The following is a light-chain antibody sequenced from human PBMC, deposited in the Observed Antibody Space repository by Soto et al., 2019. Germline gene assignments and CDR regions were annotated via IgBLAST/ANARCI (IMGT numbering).Light chain of an antibody. J-gene: IGKJ3*01. Sequence: DIQMTQSPSSLAASVGDRVTMTCRARQDIRNSVAWYQQKPGEVPKLLIYAASTLQAGVPDRFSGGGFGTDFTLTISSLRPEDVATYYCQRYHSALLTFGPGTKVDLK. CDR1: QDIRNS. CDR3: QRYHSALLT. V-gene: IGKV1-27*01. CDR2: AAS.